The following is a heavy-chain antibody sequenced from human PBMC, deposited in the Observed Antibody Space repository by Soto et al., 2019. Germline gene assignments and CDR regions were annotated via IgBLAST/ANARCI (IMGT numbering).Heavy chain of an antibody. CDR1: GASISGFY. J-gene: IGHJ5*02. CDR3: VRDGTKTLRDWFDP. Sequence: SETLSLTCTVSGASISGFYWSWIRKSAGKGLEWIGRIYATGTTDYNPSLKSRVMMSVDTSKKQFSLKLRSVTAADTAVYYCVRDGTKTLRDWFDPWCQGISVTVSS. CDR2: IYATGTT. V-gene: IGHV4-4*07. D-gene: IGHD1-1*01.